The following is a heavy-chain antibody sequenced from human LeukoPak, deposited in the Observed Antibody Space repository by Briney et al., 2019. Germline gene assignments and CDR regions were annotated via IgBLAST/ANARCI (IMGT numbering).Heavy chain of an antibody. D-gene: IGHD3-3*01. CDR3: ARAWRTIFGRRPSYHPMDV. CDR2: INHSGST. Sequence: PSETLSLTCTVSGGSISSGSYYWSWIRQPPGKGLEWIGEINHSGSTNYNPSLKSRVTISVDTSKNQFSLKLSSVTAADTAVYYCARAWRTIFGRRPSYHPMDVWGKGTTVTVSS. V-gene: IGHV4-39*07. J-gene: IGHJ6*03. CDR1: GGSISSGSYY.